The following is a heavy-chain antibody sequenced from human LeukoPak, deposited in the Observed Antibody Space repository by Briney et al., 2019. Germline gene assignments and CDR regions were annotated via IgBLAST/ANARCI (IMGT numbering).Heavy chain of an antibody. CDR2: IYYSGST. J-gene: IGHJ3*02. V-gene: IGHV4-30-4*08. CDR3: ARRPTYYDFWSGYQGAAFDI. Sequence: SETLSLTCTVSGGPISSGDYYWSWIRQPPGKGLEWIGYIYYSGSTYYNPSLKSRVTISVDTSKNQFSLKLSSVTAADTAVYYCARRPTYYDFWSGYQGAAFDIWGQGTMVTVSS. CDR1: GGPISSGDYY. D-gene: IGHD3-3*01.